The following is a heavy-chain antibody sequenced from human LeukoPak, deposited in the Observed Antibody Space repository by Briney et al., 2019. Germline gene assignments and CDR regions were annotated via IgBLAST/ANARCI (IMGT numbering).Heavy chain of an antibody. D-gene: IGHD1-26*01. CDR2: IYYSGST. CDR3: ARVFGGSYLYYFDY. J-gene: IGHJ4*02. CDR1: GGSISSSSYY. V-gene: IGHV4-39*07. Sequence: SETLSLTCTVSGGSISSSSYYWGWIRQPPGKGLEWIGSIYYSGSTYYSPSLKSRVTISVDTSKNQFSLKLSSVTAADTAVYYCARVFGGSYLYYFDYWGQGTLVTVSS.